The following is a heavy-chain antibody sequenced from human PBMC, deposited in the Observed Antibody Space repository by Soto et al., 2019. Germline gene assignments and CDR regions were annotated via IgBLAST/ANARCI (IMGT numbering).Heavy chain of an antibody. D-gene: IGHD6-6*01. CDR1: RFIFSTYG. CDR3: ARGVQSSRNELHTGYYFDF. Sequence: QVQLVESGGGVVQPGRSLRLSCAASRFIFSTYGMHWVRQAPAKGLEWVAVIWHDGSKKNYADSVKGRFTISRDNSKNTLSLQMNSLRAEDTAVYYCARGVQSSRNELHTGYYFDFWGQGTLVTVSS. CDR2: IWHDGSKK. J-gene: IGHJ4*02. V-gene: IGHV3-33*01.